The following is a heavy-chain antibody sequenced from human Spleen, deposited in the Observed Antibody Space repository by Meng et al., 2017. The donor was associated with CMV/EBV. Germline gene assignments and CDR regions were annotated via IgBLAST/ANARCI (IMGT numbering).Heavy chain of an antibody. V-gene: IGHV4-59*01. Sequence: SETLSLTCTVSGGSISSYYWSWIRQPPGKGLEWIGYIYYSGSTNYNPSLKSRVTISVDTSKNQFSLKLSSVTAADTAVYYCARGDSAYDLVDYWGQGTLVTVSS. CDR3: ARGDSAYDLVDY. D-gene: IGHD5-12*01. CDR2: IYYSGST. CDR1: GGSISSYY. J-gene: IGHJ4*02.